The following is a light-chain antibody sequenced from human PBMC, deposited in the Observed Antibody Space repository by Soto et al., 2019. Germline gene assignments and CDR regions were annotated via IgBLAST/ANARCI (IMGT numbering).Light chain of an antibody. J-gene: IGKJ1*01. CDR1: QSISSW. CDR2: DAS. CDR3: KQYNSYRT. V-gene: IGKV1-5*01. Sequence: EIQMTQSAPTVSASVGERVTITGRASQSISSWLAWYQQKPGKAPKLLIYDASSLESGVPSRFSGSGSGTEFTLTISSLQPDDFATYYCKQYNSYRTFGQGTKVAIK.